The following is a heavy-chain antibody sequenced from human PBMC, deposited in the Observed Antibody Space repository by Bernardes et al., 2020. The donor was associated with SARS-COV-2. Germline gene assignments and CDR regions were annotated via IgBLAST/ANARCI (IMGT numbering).Heavy chain of an antibody. CDR2: ISASGGST. Sequence: GGSLRLSCAASGFSFSSYAMSWFRQAPGKGLELVSAISASGGSTYYADAVNGRFTISRDNSKNTLYLQMNSLRDEDTAVYYCAKDNPIYSSSWPPVGYFDDGGQGTLVTVTS. V-gene: IGHV3-23*01. CDR1: GFSFSSYA. CDR3: AKDNPIYSSSWPPVGYFDD. J-gene: IGHJ4*02. D-gene: IGHD6-13*01.